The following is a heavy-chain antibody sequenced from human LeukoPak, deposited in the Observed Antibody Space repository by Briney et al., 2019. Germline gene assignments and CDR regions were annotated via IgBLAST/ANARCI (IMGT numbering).Heavy chain of an antibody. CDR2: ISSSSSYI. Sequence: GGSLRLSCAASGFTFSSYSMNWVRQAPGKGLEWVSSISSSSSYIYYADSVKGRFTISIDNAKNSLYLQMNSLRAEDTAVYYCARDRGTGDYDPWGQGTLVTVSS. CDR1: GFTFSSYS. J-gene: IGHJ5*02. CDR3: ARDRGTGDYDP. V-gene: IGHV3-21*01. D-gene: IGHD4-17*01.